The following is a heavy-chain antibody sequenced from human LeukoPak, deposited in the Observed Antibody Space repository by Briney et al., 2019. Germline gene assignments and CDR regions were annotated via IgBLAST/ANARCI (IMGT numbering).Heavy chain of an antibody. CDR3: ARETLRVEAFDI. CDR2: IIPIFGTA. J-gene: IGHJ3*02. Sequence: SVKVSCKASGGTFSSYAISWVRQAPGHGLEWMGGIIPIFGTANYAQKFQGRVTITADKSTSTGYVELSSLRSEDTAVYYCARETLRVEAFDIWGQGTMVTVSS. CDR1: GGTFSSYA. V-gene: IGHV1-69*06.